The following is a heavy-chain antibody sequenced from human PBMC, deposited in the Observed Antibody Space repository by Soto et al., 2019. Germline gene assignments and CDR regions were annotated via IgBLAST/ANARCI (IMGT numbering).Heavy chain of an antibody. CDR1: GGSISSYY. CDR2: VYYSGTT. D-gene: IGHD4-17*01. Sequence: SETLSLTCTVSGGSISSYYWSWIRQPPGKRLEWIGYVYYSGTTNYNPSLKSRVTISVDLSKNRFSLRLSSVTTADTALYYCARTTAVPNTLRSRYFFDYWGQGTLVTVSS. CDR3: ARTTAVPNTLRSRYFFDY. J-gene: IGHJ4*02. V-gene: IGHV4-59*01.